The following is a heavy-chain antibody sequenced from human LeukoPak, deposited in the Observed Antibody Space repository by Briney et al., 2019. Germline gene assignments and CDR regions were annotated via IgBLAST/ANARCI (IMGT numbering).Heavy chain of an antibody. CDR3: ARVSSPTGIAAAARTYYFDN. Sequence: SETLSLTCAVYGGSFSGYYWSWIRQPPGKGLEWIGEIDHSENTNYNPSLKSRVTISVDTSKNQFSLKLSSVTAADTAVYYCARVSSPTGIAAAARTYYFDNWGQGTLVTVSS. CDR2: IDHSENT. V-gene: IGHV4-34*01. D-gene: IGHD6-13*01. J-gene: IGHJ4*02. CDR1: GGSFSGYY.